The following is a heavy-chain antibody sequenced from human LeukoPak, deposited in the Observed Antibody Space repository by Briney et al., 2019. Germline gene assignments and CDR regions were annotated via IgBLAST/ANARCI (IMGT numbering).Heavy chain of an antibody. CDR2: IYYSGST. Sequence: SQTLSLTCTVSGGSISSGSYYWSWIRQPPGKGLERIGYIYYSGSTNYNPSLKSRVTISVDTSKNQFSLKLSSVTAADTAVYYCARVNVVMATINFDYWGQGTLVTVSS. CDR3: ARVNVVMATINFDY. V-gene: IGHV4-61*01. CDR1: GGSISSGSYY. J-gene: IGHJ4*02. D-gene: IGHD5-24*01.